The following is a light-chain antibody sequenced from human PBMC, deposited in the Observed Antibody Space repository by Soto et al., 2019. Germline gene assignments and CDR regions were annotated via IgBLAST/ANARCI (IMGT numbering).Light chain of an antibody. CDR3: QQYNNWPGT. V-gene: IGKV3-15*01. CDR2: GAS. J-gene: IGKJ1*01. CDR1: QSVSSN. Sequence: EIVMTQSPATLSVSPGERATLSCRASQSVSSNLAWYQQKPGQAPRLIIYGASTRATGIPARFSGSGSGTEFILSISSLQSEDFAVYYCQQYNNWPGTFGQGTKV.